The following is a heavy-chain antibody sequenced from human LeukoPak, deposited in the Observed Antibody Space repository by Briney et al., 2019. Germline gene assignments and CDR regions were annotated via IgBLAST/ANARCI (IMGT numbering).Heavy chain of an antibody. J-gene: IGHJ4*02. CDR2: IYYSGST. Sequence: PSETLSLTCTVSGGSISSYYWSWIRQPPGKGLEWIGYIYYSGSTNYNPSLKSRVTISVDTSKYQFSLKLSSVTAADTAVYYCARAQTGLSFDYWGQGTLVTVSS. V-gene: IGHV4-59*01. D-gene: IGHD3-10*01. CDR1: GGSISSYY. CDR3: ARAQTGLSFDY.